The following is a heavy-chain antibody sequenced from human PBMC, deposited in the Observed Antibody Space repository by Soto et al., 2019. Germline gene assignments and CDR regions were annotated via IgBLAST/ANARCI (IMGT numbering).Heavy chain of an antibody. Sequence: QEELVESGGGVVQPGRSLRLSCVASGFTFSSYGMNWVRQAPGKGLEWVTFISYDGGYKNYVDSVKGRFTISRDNSKKTLYLQMNSLRVDDTALYYCAKDRGPFDDLDGMDVWGQGTTVTVSS. V-gene: IGHV3-30*18. D-gene: IGHD3-10*01. CDR3: AKDRGPFDDLDGMDV. CDR1: GFTFSSYG. CDR2: ISYDGGYK. J-gene: IGHJ6*02.